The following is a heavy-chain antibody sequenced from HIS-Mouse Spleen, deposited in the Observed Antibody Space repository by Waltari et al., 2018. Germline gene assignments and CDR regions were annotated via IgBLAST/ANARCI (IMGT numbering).Heavy chain of an antibody. Sequence: QLQLQESGPGLVKPSETLSLTCTVSGGSISSSSYYWGWIRQPPGKGPEWIGGIYYSGSTYSNPSLKSRVTISVDTSKSQFSLKLSSVTAADTAVYYCAREIPYSSSWYDWYFDLWGRGTLVTVSS. D-gene: IGHD6-13*01. V-gene: IGHV4-39*07. CDR3: AREIPYSSSWYDWYFDL. CDR2: IYYSGST. J-gene: IGHJ2*01. CDR1: GGSISSSSYY.